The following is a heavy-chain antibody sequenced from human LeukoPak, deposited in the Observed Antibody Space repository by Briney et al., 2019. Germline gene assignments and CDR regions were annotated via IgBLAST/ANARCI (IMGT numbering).Heavy chain of an antibody. V-gene: IGHV4-31*03. J-gene: IGHJ4*02. CDR2: IYYTGST. Sequence: SETLSLTCTVSGVSISSGGYYWNWIRQHPGKGLEWIEYIYYTGSTYYNPSLKSRVTISVDTSKNQFSLKLSSVTAADTAVYYCARSGVWLRGTTAFDYWGQGTLVTVSS. CDR1: GVSISSGGYY. CDR3: ARSGVWLRGTTAFDY. D-gene: IGHD4-17*01.